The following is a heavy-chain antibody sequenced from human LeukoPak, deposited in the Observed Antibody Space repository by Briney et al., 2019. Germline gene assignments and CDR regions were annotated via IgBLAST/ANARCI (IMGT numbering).Heavy chain of an antibody. D-gene: IGHD3-3*01. CDR1: GFIFTDYF. J-gene: IGHJ4*02. CDR2: ISGSGSTM. V-gene: IGHV3-11*01. CDR3: ALFGVAFHY. Sequence: GGSLRLSCAASGFIFTDYFMSWIRQAPGKGLEWVAYISGSGSTMYYADSVKGRFTISRNNAKNSLYLQMNSLRVEDTAVYYFALFGVAFHYWGQGTLVTVSS.